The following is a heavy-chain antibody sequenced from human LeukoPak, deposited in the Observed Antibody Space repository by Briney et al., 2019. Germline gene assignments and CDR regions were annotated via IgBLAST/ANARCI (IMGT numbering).Heavy chain of an antibody. CDR1: GGSISSSNYF. CDR2: IYTSGST. V-gene: IGHV4-61*02. J-gene: IGHJ6*03. Sequence: SQTLSLTCTVSGGSISSSNYFWSWIRQPAGKGLEWIGRIYTSGSTNYNPSLKSRVTISVDTSKNQFSLKLSSVTAADTAVYYCARGSYGDYYYYYYMDVWGKGTTVTISS. CDR3: ARGSYGDYYYYYYMDV. D-gene: IGHD4-17*01.